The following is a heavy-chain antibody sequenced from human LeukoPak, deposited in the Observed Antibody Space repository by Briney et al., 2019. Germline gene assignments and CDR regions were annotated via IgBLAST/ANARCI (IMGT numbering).Heavy chain of an antibody. V-gene: IGHV6-1*01. CDR2: TKYRSKWYE. Sequence: SQTLSLTCAISGDSVSSNTVGWLWIRQSPARGLEWLGRTKYRSKWYEDYAVSVQGRITINADTSKNQFSLQLNSVTPEDTAVYYCARTYKYGYDFWGQGTLVTVSS. CDR3: ARTYKYGYDF. CDR1: GDSVSSNTVG. D-gene: IGHD5-18*01. J-gene: IGHJ4*02.